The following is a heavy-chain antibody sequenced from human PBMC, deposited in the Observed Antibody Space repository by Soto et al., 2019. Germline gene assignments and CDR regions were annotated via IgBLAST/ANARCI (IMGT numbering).Heavy chain of an antibody. CDR3: ARDQVVPAAFYYYYGMDV. J-gene: IGHJ6*02. V-gene: IGHV1-69*06. CDR2: IIPIFGTA. Sequence: GASVKVSCKASGGTFSSYAISWVRQAPGQGLEWMGGIIPIFGTANYAQKFQGRVTITADKSTSTAYMELSSLRSEDTAVYYCARDQVVPAAFYYYYGMDVWGQGTTVTVSS. D-gene: IGHD2-2*01. CDR1: GGTFSSYA.